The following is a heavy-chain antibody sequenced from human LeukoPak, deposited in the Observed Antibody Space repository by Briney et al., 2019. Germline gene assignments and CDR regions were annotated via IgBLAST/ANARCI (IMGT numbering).Heavy chain of an antibody. V-gene: IGHV4-59*01. D-gene: IGHD4-17*01. J-gene: IGHJ4*02. CDR2: IYCSGST. Sequence: SETLSLTCTVSGGSISSYYWSWIRQPPGKGLEWIGYIYCSGSTNYNPSLTSRVTISVDTSKNQFSLKLSSVTAADTAVYYCAREGHNGDYPTWGQGTLVTVSS. CDR1: GGSISSYY. CDR3: AREGHNGDYPT.